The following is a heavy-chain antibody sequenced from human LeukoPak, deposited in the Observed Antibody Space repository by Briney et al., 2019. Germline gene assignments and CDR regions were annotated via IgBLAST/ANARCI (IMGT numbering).Heavy chain of an antibody. D-gene: IGHD6-19*01. CDR1: GFTFSSCA. CDR2: ISVSGGTT. CDR3: AKVPAYSSGRPVDS. J-gene: IGHJ4*02. V-gene: IGHV3-23*01. Sequence: GGSLRLSCAASGFTFSSCAMSWVRQAPGKGLEWVSSISVSGGTTYNADSVKGRFTISRDNSKKTLYLQMNSLRAEDTAVYYCAKVPAYSSGRPVDSWGQGTLVTVSS.